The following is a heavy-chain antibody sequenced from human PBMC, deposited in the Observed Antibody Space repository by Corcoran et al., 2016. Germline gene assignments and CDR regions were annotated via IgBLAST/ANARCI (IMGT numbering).Heavy chain of an antibody. J-gene: IGHJ4*02. CDR2: INHSGST. D-gene: IGHD3-10*01. CDR3: ARAGMVRGVIITEDFDY. V-gene: IGHV4-34*01. Sequence: QVQLQQWGAGLLKPSETLSLTCAVYGGSFSGYYWSWIRQPPGKGLEWIGEINHSGSTNYNPSLKSRVTISVDTSKNQFSLTLSSVTAADTAVYYCARAGMVRGVIITEDFDYWGQGTLVTVSS. CDR1: GGSFSGYY.